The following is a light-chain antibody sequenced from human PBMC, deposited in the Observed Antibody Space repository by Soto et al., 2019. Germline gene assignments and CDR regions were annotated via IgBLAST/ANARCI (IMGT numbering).Light chain of an antibody. Sequence: EIVLTQSPGTLSLSPGERATLSCRARQSVSSNFLAWYQQKPGQAPRLLIYGASSRATGIPDRFSGSGSGTDFTITISRLEPEDFAVYYCQQYGSSPRTFGQGTKVEIK. CDR2: GAS. CDR1: QSVSSNF. J-gene: IGKJ1*01. CDR3: QQYGSSPRT. V-gene: IGKV3-20*01.